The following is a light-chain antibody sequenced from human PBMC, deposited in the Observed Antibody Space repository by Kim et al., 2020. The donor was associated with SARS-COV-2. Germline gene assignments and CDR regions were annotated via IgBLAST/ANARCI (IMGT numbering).Light chain of an antibody. CDR1: SSDVGGYNY. J-gene: IGLJ3*02. CDR3: TSYTSSSTQV. V-gene: IGLV2-14*01. Sequence: QSALTQPASVSGSPGQSITISCTGTSSDVGGYNYVSWYQQHPGKAPKLIIDDVSNRPSGVSNRFSGSKSGNTASLTISGLQADDEADYYCTSYTSSSTQVFGGGTQLTVL. CDR2: DVS.